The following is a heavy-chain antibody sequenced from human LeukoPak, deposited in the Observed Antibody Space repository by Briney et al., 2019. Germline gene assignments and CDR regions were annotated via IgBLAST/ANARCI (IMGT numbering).Heavy chain of an antibody. CDR2: IKLDGSEK. D-gene: IGHD3-3*01. V-gene: IGHV3-7*03. J-gene: IGHJ4*02. CDR3: ARDQYDTWSRRGNFDS. CDR1: GFIFGKYW. Sequence: GGSLRLSCAASGFIFGKYWMSWVRQAPGKGLEWVANIKLDGSEKNYVDSVKGRFTISRDNTKNSLYLQMNSLRAEDTAVFYCARDQYDTWSRRGNFDSWGQGTLVTVSS.